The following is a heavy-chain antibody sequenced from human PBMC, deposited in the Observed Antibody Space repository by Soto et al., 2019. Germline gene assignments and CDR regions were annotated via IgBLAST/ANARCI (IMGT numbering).Heavy chain of an antibody. J-gene: IGHJ6*02. D-gene: IGHD3-10*01. CDR1: GYTFTSYA. V-gene: IGHV1-3*01. Sequence: ASVKVSCKASGYTFTSYAMHWVRQAPGQRLEWMGWINAGNGNTKYSQKFQGRVTITRDTSASTAYMELSSLRSEDTAVYCCARGMIRGVITSTGMDVWGQGTTVTVSS. CDR3: ARGMIRGVITSTGMDV. CDR2: INAGNGNT.